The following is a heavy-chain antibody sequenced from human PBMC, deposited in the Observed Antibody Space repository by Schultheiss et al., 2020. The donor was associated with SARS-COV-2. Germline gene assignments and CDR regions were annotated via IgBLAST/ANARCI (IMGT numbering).Heavy chain of an antibody. J-gene: IGHJ3*02. CDR1: DGSFSDYY. V-gene: IGHV4-34*01. Sequence: SETLSLTCAVYDGSFSDYYWTWIRQSPGKGLEWIGEIHHSGRTNYNPSLKSRVTLSVDTSKNQFSLKLTSVSAADTAVYYCARFYLLLDAFDIWGQGTMVTVSS. D-gene: IGHD3-22*01. CDR3: ARFYLLLDAFDI. CDR2: IHHSGRT.